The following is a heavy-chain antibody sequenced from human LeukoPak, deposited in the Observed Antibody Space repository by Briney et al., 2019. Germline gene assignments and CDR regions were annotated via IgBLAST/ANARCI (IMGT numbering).Heavy chain of an antibody. J-gene: IGHJ4*02. CDR3: ARTGRRARIAAAGYFDY. V-gene: IGHV4-34*01. Sequence: SETLSLTCTVSGGSISSYYWSWIRQPPGKGLEWIGEINHSGSTNYNPSLKSRVTISVDTSKNQFSLKLSSVTAADTAVYYCARTGRRARIAAAGYFDYWGQGTLVTVSS. CDR2: INHSGST. D-gene: IGHD6-13*01. CDR1: GGSISSYY.